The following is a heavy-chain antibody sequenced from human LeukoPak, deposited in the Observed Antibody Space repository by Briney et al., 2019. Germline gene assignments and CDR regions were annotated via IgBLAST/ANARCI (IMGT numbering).Heavy chain of an antibody. J-gene: IGHJ2*01. CDR3: ATEAIVVVTARDYWYFDL. D-gene: IGHD2-21*02. V-gene: IGHV1-69*04. Sequence: ASEKVSCKASGGTFSSYAISWVRQAPGQGLEWMGRIIPILGIPNYAQKFQGRVTITADKSTTTAYMELSSLRSEDTAVYYCATEAIVVVTARDYWYFDLWGRGTLVTVSS. CDR2: IIPILGIP. CDR1: GGTFSSYA.